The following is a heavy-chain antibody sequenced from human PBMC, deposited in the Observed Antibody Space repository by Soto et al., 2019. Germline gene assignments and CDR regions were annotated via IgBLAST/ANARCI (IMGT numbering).Heavy chain of an antibody. Sequence: SETLSLTCTVSGGSISSSSYYWGWIRQPPGKGLEWIGSIYYSGSTYYNPSLKSRVTISVDTSKNQFSLKLSSVTAADTAVYYCARYCSSTCCYAGYDYWGQGTLVTVSS. CDR1: GGSISSSSYY. CDR2: IYYSGST. CDR3: ARYCSSTCCYAGYDY. J-gene: IGHJ4*02. V-gene: IGHV4-39*01. D-gene: IGHD2-2*01.